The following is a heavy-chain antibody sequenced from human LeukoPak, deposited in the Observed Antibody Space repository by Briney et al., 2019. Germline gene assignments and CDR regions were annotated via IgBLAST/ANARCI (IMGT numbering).Heavy chain of an antibody. V-gene: IGHV1-69*13. CDR1: GGTFSSYA. D-gene: IGHD4-17*01. Sequence: APVKVSCKASGGTFSSYAISWVRQAPGQGLEWMGGIIPIFGTANYAQKFQGRVTITADESTSTAYMELSSLRSEDTAVYYCAREATVTIGPYYFDYWGQGTLVTVSS. CDR2: IIPIFGTA. CDR3: AREATVTIGPYYFDY. J-gene: IGHJ4*02.